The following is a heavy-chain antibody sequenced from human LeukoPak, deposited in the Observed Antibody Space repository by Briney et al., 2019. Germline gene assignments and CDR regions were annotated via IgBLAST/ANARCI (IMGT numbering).Heavy chain of an antibody. CDR2: IYPGDSES. J-gene: IGHJ4*02. D-gene: IGHD2-21*01. CDR1: GYIFTSYW. V-gene: IGHV5-51*01. Sequence: PGESLKISCKVSGYIFTSYWIAWVRQMPGKGLEWMGTIYPGDSESRYSPSFQGQVTISADKSITTAFLQWSSLKASDTAIYYCARLDHVIAAVHYYFDYWGQGTRVTVSS. CDR3: ARLDHVIAAVHYYFDY.